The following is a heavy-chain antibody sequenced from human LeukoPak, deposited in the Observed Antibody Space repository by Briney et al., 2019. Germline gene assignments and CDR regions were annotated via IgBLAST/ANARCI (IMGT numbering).Heavy chain of an antibody. D-gene: IGHD2-2*01. Sequence: GRFTISRDNAKNSLYLQMNSLRAEDTAVYYCARQGGNIVVVPAAIAYYGMDVWGQGTTITVSS. CDR3: ARQGGNIVVVPAAIAYYGMDV. V-gene: IGHV3-48*03. J-gene: IGHJ6*02.